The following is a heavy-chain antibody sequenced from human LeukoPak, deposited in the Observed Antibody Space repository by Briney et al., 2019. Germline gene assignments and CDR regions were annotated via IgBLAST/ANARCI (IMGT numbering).Heavy chain of an antibody. CDR1: GFTFDDYA. J-gene: IGHJ6*03. CDR3: AKAGGGSTSCGTWGIYMDV. CDR2: ISWNSSSI. V-gene: IGHV3-9*01. D-gene: IGHD2-2*01. Sequence: GGSLRLSCAASGFTFDDYAMHWVRQAPGKGLEWVSGISWNSSSIGYADSVKGRFTISRDNAKNSLYLQMNSLRAEDTALYYCAKAGGGSTSCGTWGIYMDVWGKGTTVTVSS.